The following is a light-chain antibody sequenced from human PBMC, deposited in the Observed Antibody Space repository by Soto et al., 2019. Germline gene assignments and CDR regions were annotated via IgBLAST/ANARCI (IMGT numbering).Light chain of an antibody. CDR2: GAS. CDR3: QQFDDSRPAFT. J-gene: IGKJ2*01. V-gene: IGKV3-20*01. Sequence: DSVLTQSPGSLSLSPGERATLSCRASQTVNSKFLNWYQHKPGQAPRLLIYGASIRATGIPDRFSGSRSGADFTLTLTRREPEDFAVYFCQQFDDSRPAFTFGQGTKLEI. CDR1: QTVNSKF.